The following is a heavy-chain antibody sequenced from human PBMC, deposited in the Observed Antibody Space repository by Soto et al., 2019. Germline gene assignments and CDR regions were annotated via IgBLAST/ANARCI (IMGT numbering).Heavy chain of an antibody. CDR2: IHSGGT. V-gene: IGHV3-23*01. D-gene: IGHD2-2*01. CDR3: AKATHDAEGGYCRSTSRAAEYFQI. J-gene: IGHJ1*01. CDR1: GFTFINFA. Sequence: EVQLLESGGGLVQPGGSLRLSCAASGFTFINFAMSWVRQAPGKGLEWVSSIHSGGTYYADSVRGRFTISRDNSKNPLSLQMNSLRAEDTAVYYCAKATHDAEGGYCRSTSRAAEYFQIWGQGTLVSVSS.